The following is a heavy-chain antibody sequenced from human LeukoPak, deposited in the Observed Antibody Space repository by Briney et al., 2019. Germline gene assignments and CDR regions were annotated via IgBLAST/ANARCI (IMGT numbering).Heavy chain of an antibody. CDR1: GFTLSSYW. J-gene: IGHJ4*02. V-gene: IGHV3-7*01. CDR2: IKQDGSEK. CDR3: ARVQWELRGVGSYFDY. D-gene: IGHD1-26*01. Sequence: GGSLRLSCAASGFTLSSYWMNWVRQAPGKGLEWVANIKQDGSEKYYVDSVKGRFTICRDNDKNSMYLQMNSLRAEDTAVYYCARVQWELRGVGSYFDYWGQGTLVTVSS.